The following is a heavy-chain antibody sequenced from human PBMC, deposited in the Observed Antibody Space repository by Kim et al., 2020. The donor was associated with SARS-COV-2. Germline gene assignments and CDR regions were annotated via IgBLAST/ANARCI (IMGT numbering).Heavy chain of an antibody. D-gene: IGHD3-10*01. CDR1: GFTFSKYA. Sequence: GGSLRLSCVASGFTFSKYAMSWVRQAPGKGLEWVSAISGSGGGTYYADSVKGRFTISRDNSKNTLYLQMNSLRAEDTAEYYCAKWLDYDYNYYGMDVWGQGTTVTVSS. CDR2: ISGSGGGT. V-gene: IGHV3-23*01. CDR3: AKWLDYDYNYYGMDV. J-gene: IGHJ6*02.